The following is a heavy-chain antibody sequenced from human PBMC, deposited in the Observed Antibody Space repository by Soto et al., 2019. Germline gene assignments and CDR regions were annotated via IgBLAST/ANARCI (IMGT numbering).Heavy chain of an antibody. D-gene: IGHD2-15*01. J-gene: IGHJ4*02. CDR1: GGSFSGYY. CDR3: AKYRRTDAEGYTFDY. V-gene: IGHV4-34*01. CDR2: INHSGST. Sequence: SETLSLTCAVYGGSFSGYYWSWIRQPPGKGLEWIGEINHSGSTNYNPSLKSRVTISVDTSKNQFSLQLSSVTAADTAVYFCAKYRRTDAEGYTFDYWGQGALVTVSS.